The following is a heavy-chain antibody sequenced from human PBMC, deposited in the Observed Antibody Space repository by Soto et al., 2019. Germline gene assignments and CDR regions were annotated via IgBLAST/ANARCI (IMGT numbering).Heavy chain of an antibody. CDR1: GFTFTYFS. Sequence: GSLRLSCATSGFTFTYFSIIFFRQSPWRWREWVGFIRSKDYGGTPEYAASVKGRFAISRDDSTGIAYLQMNSLKNEDTAVYYCTREIPYFDSWGQGTLVTVSS. V-gene: IGHV3-49*03. J-gene: IGHJ4*02. CDR3: TREIPYFDS. CDR2: IRSKDYGGTP.